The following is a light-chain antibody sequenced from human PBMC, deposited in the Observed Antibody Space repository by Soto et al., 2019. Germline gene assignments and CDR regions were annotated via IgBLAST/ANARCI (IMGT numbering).Light chain of an antibody. CDR3: QQYDNWPQLT. CDR2: GAS. J-gene: IGKJ4*01. CDR1: QSVGTN. Sequence: EIVMTQSPATLSVSPGESATLSCRASQSVGTNLAWYQQKPGQAPGLLISGASTRATGIPARFSGSGSGTEFTLTISSPQSEDFAIYYCQQYDNWPQLTFGGGTKLEIK. V-gene: IGKV3-15*01.